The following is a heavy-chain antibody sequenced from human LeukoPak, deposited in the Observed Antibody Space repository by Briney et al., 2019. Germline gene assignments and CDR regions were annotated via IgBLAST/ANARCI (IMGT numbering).Heavy chain of an antibody. Sequence: SVKVSCKASGGTFSSYAISWVRQAPGQGLEWMGGIIPIFGTANYAQKFQGRVTITADESTSTAYMELSSLRSEDTAVYYCARGRVARSTGNWFDPWGQGTLVTVSS. V-gene: IGHV1-69*13. CDR1: GGTFSSYA. D-gene: IGHD2-15*01. J-gene: IGHJ5*02. CDR3: ARGRVARSTGNWFDP. CDR2: IIPIFGTA.